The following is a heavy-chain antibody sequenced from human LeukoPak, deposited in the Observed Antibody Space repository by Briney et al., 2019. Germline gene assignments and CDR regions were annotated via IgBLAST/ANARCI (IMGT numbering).Heavy chain of an antibody. CDR2: IYTSGNT. CDR3: ARVQLERAGDWFDP. Sequence: SETLSLTCTVSGGSISSYYWSWIRQPAGKGLAWIGRIYTSGNTNYNPSLKSRVTMSVDTSKNQFSLKLSSVTAADTAVYYCARVQLERAGDWFDPWGQGTLVTVSS. J-gene: IGHJ5*02. V-gene: IGHV4-4*07. CDR1: GGSISSYY. D-gene: IGHD1-1*01.